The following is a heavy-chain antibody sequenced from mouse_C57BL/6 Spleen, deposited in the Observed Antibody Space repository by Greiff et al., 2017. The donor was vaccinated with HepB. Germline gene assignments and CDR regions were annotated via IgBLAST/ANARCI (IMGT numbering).Heavy chain of an antibody. D-gene: IGHD2-12*01. J-gene: IGHJ2*01. Sequence: QVQLQQPGAELVMPGASVKLSCKASGYTFTSYWMHWVKQRPGQGLEWIGVIDPYDSYTNYNQKFKGKSTLTVDKSSSPAYMQLSSLTSADSAIYYCARAGDSFDYWGQGTTLTVSS. V-gene: IGHV1-69*01. CDR3: ARAGDSFDY. CDR1: GYTFTSYW. CDR2: IDPYDSYT.